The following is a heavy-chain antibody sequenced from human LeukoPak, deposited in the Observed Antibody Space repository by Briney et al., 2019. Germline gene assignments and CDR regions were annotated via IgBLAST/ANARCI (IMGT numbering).Heavy chain of an antibody. V-gene: IGHV4-39*01. Sequence: NPSETLSLTCTVSGGSIRSSGYYWGWIRQPPGKELEWIGSLYYSGSTYYNPSLKSRVTISVDTSKNQFSLRLSSVTATDTAVYYCARALGYSLSDYFDFWGQGTLVTVSS. CDR3: ARALGYSLSDYFDF. J-gene: IGHJ4*02. CDR2: LYYSGST. CDR1: GGSIRSSGYY. D-gene: IGHD4-23*01.